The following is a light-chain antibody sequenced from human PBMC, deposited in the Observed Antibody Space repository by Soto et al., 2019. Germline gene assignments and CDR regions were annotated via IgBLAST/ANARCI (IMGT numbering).Light chain of an antibody. CDR2: DAS. Sequence: IVMTQSPATLSVSPGERATLSCRASQNVNYTLAWYQQKPGQAPSLLIHDASIRATAVPARFSGSGSGTEFTLTISSLQSEDFAVYYCQQYNNWPRTFGQGTKVEIK. J-gene: IGKJ1*01. V-gene: IGKV3-15*01. CDR1: QNVNYT. CDR3: QQYNNWPRT.